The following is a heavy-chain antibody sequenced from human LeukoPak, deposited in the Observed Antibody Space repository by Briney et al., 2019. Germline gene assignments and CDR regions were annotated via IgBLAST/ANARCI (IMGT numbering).Heavy chain of an antibody. J-gene: IGHJ4*02. CDR1: GYTFTSYY. V-gene: IGHV1-46*01. CDR2: INPSGGST. CDR3: ASGYCSSTSCYSVLGY. Sequence: ASVKVSCKASGYTFTSYYIHWVRQAPGQGLEWMGIINPSGGSTSYAQKLQGRVAMTRDTSTSTVYMELSSLRSEDTAVYYCASGYCSSTSCYSVLGYWGQGTLVTVSS. D-gene: IGHD2-2*02.